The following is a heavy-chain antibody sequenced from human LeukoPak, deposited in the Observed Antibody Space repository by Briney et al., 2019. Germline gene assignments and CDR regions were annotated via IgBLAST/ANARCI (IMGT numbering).Heavy chain of an antibody. Sequence: PGRSLRLSCAASGFTFSSYAMHWVRQAPGKGLEWVAVTSYDGSNKYYADSVKGRFTISRDNSKNTLYMEMNSLRAEDTAVYYCATPGDSSGYRYFENWGQGTLVTVSS. J-gene: IGHJ4*02. D-gene: IGHD3-22*01. CDR3: ATPGDSSGYRYFEN. CDR2: TSYDGSNK. CDR1: GFTFSSYA. V-gene: IGHV3-30-3*01.